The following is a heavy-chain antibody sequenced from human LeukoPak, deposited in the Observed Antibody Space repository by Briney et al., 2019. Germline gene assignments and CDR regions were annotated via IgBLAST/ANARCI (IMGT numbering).Heavy chain of an antibody. CDR2: IIPIFGTA. Sequence: ASVKVSCKASGGTFSSYAISWVRQAPGQGLEWMGGIIPIFGTANYAQKFQGRVTITADKSTSTAYMELSSLRSEDTAVYYCASPYYYEGDAFDIWGQGTMVTVSS. CDR1: GGTFSSYA. J-gene: IGHJ3*02. V-gene: IGHV1-69*06. D-gene: IGHD3-22*01. CDR3: ASPYYYEGDAFDI.